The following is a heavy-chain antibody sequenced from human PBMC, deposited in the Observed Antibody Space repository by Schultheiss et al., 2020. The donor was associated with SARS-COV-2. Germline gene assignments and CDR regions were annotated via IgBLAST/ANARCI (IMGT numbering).Heavy chain of an antibody. J-gene: IGHJ4*02. CDR1: GYTFTGYY. D-gene: IGHD6-6*01. CDR2: INPNSGGT. CDR3: ASYREGRGSCFDY. V-gene: IGHV1-2*02. Sequence: ASVKVSCKASGYTFTGYYMHWVRQAPGQGLEWMGWINPNSGGTNYAQKFQGRVTMTRDTSISTAYMELSSLRSDDTAVYYCASYREGRGSCFDYWGQGTLVTVSS.